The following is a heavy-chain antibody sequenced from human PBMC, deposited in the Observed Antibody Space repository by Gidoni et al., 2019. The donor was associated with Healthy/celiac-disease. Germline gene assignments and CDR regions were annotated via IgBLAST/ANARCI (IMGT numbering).Heavy chain of an antibody. Sequence: EVQRVEDGGDLVQPGGSLSRSGSASRFTFSSYAMHWVRQAPGKVLEYVSAISSNGGSTYYADSVKGRVTISRDNSKNTLYLQMSSLRSEDTAVYYCVKFYGDLYFDYWGQGTLVTVSS. D-gene: IGHD4-17*01. CDR3: VKFYGDLYFDY. CDR2: ISSNGGST. V-gene: IGHV3-64D*08. CDR1: RFTFSSYA. J-gene: IGHJ4*02.